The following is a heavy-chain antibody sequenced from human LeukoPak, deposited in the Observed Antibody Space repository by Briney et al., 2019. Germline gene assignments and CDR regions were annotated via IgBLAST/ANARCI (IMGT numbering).Heavy chain of an antibody. CDR1: GFILSNYR. J-gene: IGHJ3*02. V-gene: IGHV3-21*04. D-gene: IGHD3-9*01. CDR3: AKDLNYDILTGYDVFDI. Sequence: PGGSLRLSCAASGFILSNYRMNWVRQAPGKGLEWVSDISGSGNWTYYADSVKGRFTISRDNAKNSLYLQMNSLRAEDTALYYCAKDLNYDILTGYDVFDIWGQGTMVTVSS. CDR2: ISGSGNWT.